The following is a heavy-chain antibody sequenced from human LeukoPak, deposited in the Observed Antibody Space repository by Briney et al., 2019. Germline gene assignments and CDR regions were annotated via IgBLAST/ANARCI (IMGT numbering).Heavy chain of an antibody. J-gene: IGHJ1*01. CDR1: GFTISSYA. Sequence: QSGGSLRLSCAASGFTISSYAMSWVRQTPGKGLEWVSAISGSGGSTYYADSVKGRFTISRDNSKNTLYLQMNSLRAEDTAVYYCAKLKRADFWSGYSTEYFQHWGQGTLVTVSS. CDR2: ISGSGGST. CDR3: AKLKRADFWSGYSTEYFQH. D-gene: IGHD3-3*01. V-gene: IGHV3-23*01.